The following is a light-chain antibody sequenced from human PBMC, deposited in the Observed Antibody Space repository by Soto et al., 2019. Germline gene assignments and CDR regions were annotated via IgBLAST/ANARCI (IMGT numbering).Light chain of an antibody. CDR2: QDS. Sequence: SYELTQPPSVSVSPGQTASITCSGDNLGDKYACWYQQKPGQSPVLVIYQDSKRPSGIPERFSGSKSGNTATLTISGTQAMDEADYYCQAWDSSTFYVFGTGTKLTVL. CDR3: QAWDSSTFYV. V-gene: IGLV3-1*01. CDR1: NLGDKY. J-gene: IGLJ1*01.